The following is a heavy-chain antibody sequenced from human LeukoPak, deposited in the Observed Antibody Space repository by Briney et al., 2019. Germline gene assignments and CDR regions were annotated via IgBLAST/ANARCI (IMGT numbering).Heavy chain of an antibody. CDR3: ARDQSGSYYSNWFDP. Sequence: ASVKVSCKVSGYTLTELSMHWARQAPGKGLEWMGWINPNSGGTNYAQKFQGRVTMTRDTSISTAYMELSRLRSDDTAVYYCARDQSGSYYSNWFDPWGQGTLVTVSS. D-gene: IGHD1-26*01. CDR1: GYTLTELS. V-gene: IGHV1-2*02. CDR2: INPNSGGT. J-gene: IGHJ5*02.